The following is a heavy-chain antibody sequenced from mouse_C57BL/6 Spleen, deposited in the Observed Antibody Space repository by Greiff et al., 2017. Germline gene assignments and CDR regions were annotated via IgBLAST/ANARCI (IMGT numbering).Heavy chain of an antibody. D-gene: IGHD1-1*01. CDR3: ARCGSRRYFDY. Sequence: QVQLQQPGAELVMPGASVKLSCKASGYTFTSYWMHWVKQRPGQGLEWIGELDPSDSYTNYNQKFKGKSTLTVDKSSSTAYMQLSSLTSEDSAVYYCARCGSRRYFDYWGQGTTLTVSS. V-gene: IGHV1-69*01. CDR1: GYTFTSYW. CDR2: LDPSDSYT. J-gene: IGHJ2*01.